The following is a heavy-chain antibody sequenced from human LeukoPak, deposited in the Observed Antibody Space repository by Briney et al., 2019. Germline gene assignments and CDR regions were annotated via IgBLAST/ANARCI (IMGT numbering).Heavy chain of an antibody. J-gene: IGHJ4*02. Sequence: GGSLRLSCAASGFTFSSYGMHWVRQAPGKGLEWVAVISYDGSNKYYADSVKGRFTISRDNSKNTLYLQMNSLGAEDTAVYYCAKESGMGPSQLHTKRAVIDYWGQGTLVTVSS. V-gene: IGHV3-30*18. CDR3: AKESGMGPSQLHTKRAVIDY. CDR1: GFTFSSYG. CDR2: ISYDGSNK. D-gene: IGHD1-1*01.